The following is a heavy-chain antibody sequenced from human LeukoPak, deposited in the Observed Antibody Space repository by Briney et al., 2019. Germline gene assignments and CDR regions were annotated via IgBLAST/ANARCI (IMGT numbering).Heavy chain of an antibody. CDR2: MNPNRGDT. CDR3: ARGLWGDFWSGDYYYYYMDV. D-gene: IGHD3-3*01. Sequence: ASVKVSCKASGYTFTRYDINWVRQATGQGLEWMGWMNPNRGDTGYAQKFQGRVTITRNTSIGTAYMELSSLRSEDTAVYYCARGLWGDFWSGDYYYYYMDVWGKGTTVTVSS. CDR1: GYTFTRYD. V-gene: IGHV1-8*03. J-gene: IGHJ6*03.